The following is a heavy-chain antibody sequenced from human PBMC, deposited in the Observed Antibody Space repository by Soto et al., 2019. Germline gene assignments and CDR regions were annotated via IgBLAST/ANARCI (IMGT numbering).Heavy chain of an antibody. V-gene: IGHV3-23*01. Sequence: VGSLRLSCAASGFTFSNYAMSWVRQAPGKGLQWISGISGSGGSTSYADSVKGRFTISRDNSKNTLYLQMNSLGPDDTAVYYCAKGRVTPDYWGQGTLVTVSS. J-gene: IGHJ4*02. CDR2: ISGSGGST. D-gene: IGHD2-21*02. CDR3: AKGRVTPDY. CDR1: GFTFSNYA.